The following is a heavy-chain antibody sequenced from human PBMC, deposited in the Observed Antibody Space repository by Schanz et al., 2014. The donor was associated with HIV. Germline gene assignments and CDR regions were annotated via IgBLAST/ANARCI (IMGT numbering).Heavy chain of an antibody. CDR3: AKAGLFFGQLWLGFFDY. CDR1: GFTFGDYP. CDR2: ISYDGSNK. D-gene: IGHD5-18*01. Sequence: VQLVESGGGLVKPGRSLRLSCTASGFTFGDYPMSWFRQAPGKGLEWVAVISYDGSNKKYADSVKGRFTISRDNSKNTLYLQMNNLKTEDTAVYYCAKAGLFFGQLWLGFFDYWGQGAQVTVSS. V-gene: IGHV3-30*04. J-gene: IGHJ4*02.